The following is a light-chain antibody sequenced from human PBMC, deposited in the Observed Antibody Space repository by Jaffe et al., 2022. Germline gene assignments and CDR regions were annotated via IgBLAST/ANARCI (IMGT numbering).Light chain of an antibody. V-gene: IGKV3-20*01. CDR3: QHYGSSPLT. CDR2: DAS. CDR1: QSAISNN. J-gene: IGKJ4*01. Sequence: EIVLTQSPGTLSLSPGERATLSCRASQSAISNNLAWYQQKPGQAPRLLIYDASNRASGIPDRFSGGGSGADFTLTISRLEPEDFAVYYCQHYGSSPLTFGGGTKVEIK.